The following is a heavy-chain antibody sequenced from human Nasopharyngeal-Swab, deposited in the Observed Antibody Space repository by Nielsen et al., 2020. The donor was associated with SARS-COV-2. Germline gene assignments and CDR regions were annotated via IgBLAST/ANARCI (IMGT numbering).Heavy chain of an antibody. J-gene: IGHJ2*01. V-gene: IGHV3-43*01. CDR2: ISCDGGSP. Sequence: GESLKISCAASGFTFDDYTMHWVRQPPGKGFEWVSLISCDGGSPYYADSVKGRFTISRDNTKNSLFLQMNSLRTDDTALYYCVKDPGPTPLTWYFDLGGRGTLVTVTS. CDR3: VKDPGPTPLTWYFDL. CDR1: GFTFDDYT.